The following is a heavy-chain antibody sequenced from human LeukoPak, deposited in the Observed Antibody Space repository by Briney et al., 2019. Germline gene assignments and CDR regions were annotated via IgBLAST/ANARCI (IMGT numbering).Heavy chain of an antibody. V-gene: IGHV4-34*01. CDR3: ARGDGDHLLFDY. CDR2: INHSGST. CDR1: GGSFSGYY. D-gene: IGHD7-27*01. J-gene: IGHJ4*02. Sequence: SETLSLTCAVSGGSFSGYYWSWIRQPPGKGLEWIGEINHSGSTNYNPSLKSRVTISVDTSKNQFSLKLSSVAAADTAVYYCARGDGDHLLFDYWGQGTLVTVSS.